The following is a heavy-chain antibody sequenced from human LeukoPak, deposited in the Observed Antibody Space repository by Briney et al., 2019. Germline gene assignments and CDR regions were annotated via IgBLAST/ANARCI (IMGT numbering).Heavy chain of an antibody. V-gene: IGHV3-48*03. CDR1: GFTFSSYE. CDR2: ISSSGSTI. Sequence: PGGSLRLSCAASGFTFSSYEMNWVRQAPGKGLEWVSYISSSGSTIYYADSVKGRFTISRDNSKNTLCLQMNSLRAEDTAVYYCAKDQATVVTPYYFDYWGQGTLVTVSS. D-gene: IGHD4-23*01. J-gene: IGHJ4*02. CDR3: AKDQATVVTPYYFDY.